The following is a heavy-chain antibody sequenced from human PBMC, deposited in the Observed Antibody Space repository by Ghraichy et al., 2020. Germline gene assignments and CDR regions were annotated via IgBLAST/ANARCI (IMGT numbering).Heavy chain of an antibody. CDR1: GGSISSYY. J-gene: IGHJ2*01. V-gene: IGHV4-59*01. CDR2: IYYSGST. Sequence: SETLSLTCTVSGGSISSYYWSWIRQPPGKGLEWIGYIYYSGSTNYNPSLKSRVTISVDTSKNQFSLKLSSVTAADTAVYYCARARYYDWYFDLWGRGTLVTVSS. D-gene: IGHD3-3*01. CDR3: ARARYYDWYFDL.